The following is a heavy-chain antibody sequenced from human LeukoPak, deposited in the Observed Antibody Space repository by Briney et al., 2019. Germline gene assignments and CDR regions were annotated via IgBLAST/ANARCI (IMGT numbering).Heavy chain of an antibody. D-gene: IGHD5-18*01. CDR3: ARSSYSYGYMSVYYFDY. Sequence: GASVKVSCKASGYTFTNYYMHWVRQAPGQGLEWMGIINPSGGSTSYAQKFQGRVTMTRDTSTRTVYMELSSLRSEDTAVYYCARSSYSYGYMSVYYFDYWGQGTLVSVSS. J-gene: IGHJ4*02. V-gene: IGHV1-46*01. CDR2: INPSGGST. CDR1: GYTFTNYY.